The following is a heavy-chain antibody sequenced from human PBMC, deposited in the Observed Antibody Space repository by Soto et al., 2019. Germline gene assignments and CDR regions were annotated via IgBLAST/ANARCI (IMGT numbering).Heavy chain of an antibody. Sequence: QVQLVQSGAEVKKPGASVKVSCKASGYTFTSYGISWVRQAPGQGLEWMGWISAYNGNTNYAQKLQGRVTKTTDTSTSTAYMELRSMGSDDTAVYYCARDGPKSGSYHGMDVWGQGTTVTVSS. CDR3: ARDGPKSGSYHGMDV. D-gene: IGHD1-26*01. J-gene: IGHJ6*02. CDR1: GYTFTSYG. V-gene: IGHV1-18*01. CDR2: ISAYNGNT.